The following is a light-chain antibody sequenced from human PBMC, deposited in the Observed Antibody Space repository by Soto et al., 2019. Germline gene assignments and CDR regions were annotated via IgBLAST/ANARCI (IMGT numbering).Light chain of an antibody. J-gene: IGKJ1*01. CDR3: QHSNSYSEA. CDR1: QTISSW. CDR2: KVS. Sequence: DIQMTQSPSTLSGSVGDRVTITCRASQTISSWLAWYQQKPGKAPKLLIYKVSTLKSGVPSRFSGSGSGTEFTLTISSLQPDDFATYYCQHSNSYSEAFGQGTKVELK. V-gene: IGKV1-5*03.